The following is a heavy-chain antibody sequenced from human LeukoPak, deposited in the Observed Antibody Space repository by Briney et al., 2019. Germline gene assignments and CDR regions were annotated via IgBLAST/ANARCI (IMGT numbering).Heavy chain of an antibody. J-gene: IGHJ4*02. V-gene: IGHV3-21*01. Sequence: GGSLRLSCAASGFTFSSYRMNWVRQATGKGLEWVSSISSSSSYIYYADSVKGRFTISRDNAKNSLYLQMNSLRAEDTAVYYCARDIDSGSALDYWGQGTLVTVSS. CDR1: GFTFSSYR. D-gene: IGHD3-10*01. CDR2: ISSSSSYI. CDR3: ARDIDSGSALDY.